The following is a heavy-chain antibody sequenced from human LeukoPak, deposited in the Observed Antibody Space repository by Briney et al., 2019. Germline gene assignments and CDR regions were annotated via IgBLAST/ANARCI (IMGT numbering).Heavy chain of an antibody. V-gene: IGHV3-30*04. CDR3: ARAAHRGFSFDY. D-gene: IGHD3-10*01. CDR2: ISYDGSNK. J-gene: IGHJ4*02. CDR1: GFTFSSYA. Sequence: PGGSLRLSCAASGFTFSSYAMHWVRQAPGKGLEWVAVISYDGSNKYYADSVKGRFTISRDISKNTLYLQMNSLRAEDTAVYYYARAAHRGFSFDYWGQGTLVTVSS.